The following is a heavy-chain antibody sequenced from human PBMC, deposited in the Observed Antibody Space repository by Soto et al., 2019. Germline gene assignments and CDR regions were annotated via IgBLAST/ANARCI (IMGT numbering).Heavy chain of an antibody. CDR2: ISWDGGST. D-gene: IGHD1-7*01. Sequence: GGSLRLCWAAAGFTFGDYTMHWVRQAPGKGLEWVSLISWDGGSTYYADSVKGRFTISRDNSKNSLYLQMNSLRTEDTALYYCAKETITGTMFDYWGQGTLVTVSS. V-gene: IGHV3-43*01. CDR1: GFTFGDYT. CDR3: AKETITGTMFDY. J-gene: IGHJ4*02.